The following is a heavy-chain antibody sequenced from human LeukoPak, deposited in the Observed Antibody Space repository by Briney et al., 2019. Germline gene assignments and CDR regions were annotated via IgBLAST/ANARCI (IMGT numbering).Heavy chain of an antibody. V-gene: IGHV4-4*07. Sequence: PSETLSLTCTVSGGSISIFYWSWIRQPAGKGLDWIGRIHSSGSINHNPSLKSRVTLSVDTSKNQFSLKLSSVTAADTAVYYCARAGIAAAGTPFDYWGQGTLVTVSS. CDR1: GGSISIFY. J-gene: IGHJ4*02. CDR3: ARAGIAAAGTPFDY. CDR2: IHSSGSI. D-gene: IGHD6-13*01.